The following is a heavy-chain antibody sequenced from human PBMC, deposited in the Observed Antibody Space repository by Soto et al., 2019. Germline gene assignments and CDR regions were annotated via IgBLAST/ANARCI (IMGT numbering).Heavy chain of an antibody. J-gene: IGHJ3*02. Sequence: QVQLQESGPGLVKPSETLSLTCTVSGGSISSYYWSWIRQPPGKGLEWIGYIYYSGSTNYNPSLKSRVTISVDTSKNQFSLKLSSVTAADTAVYYCARRYGDAFDIWGQGTMVTFSS. CDR1: GGSISSYY. CDR3: ARRYGDAFDI. CDR2: IYYSGST. D-gene: IGHD4-17*01. V-gene: IGHV4-59*08.